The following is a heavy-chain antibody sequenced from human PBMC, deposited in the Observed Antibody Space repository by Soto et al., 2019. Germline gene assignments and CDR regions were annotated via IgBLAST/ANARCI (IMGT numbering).Heavy chain of an antibody. CDR1: GFSLSTSGVG. D-gene: IGHD1-1*01. V-gene: IGHV2-5*02. CDR3: AHSILYSQFSMTRTHNWFDP. Sequence: SGPTLVNPTQTLTLTCTFSGFSLSTSGVGVGWIRQPPGKALEWLALIYWDDDKRYSPSLKSRLTITKDTSKNQVVLTMTNMDPVDTATYYCAHSILYSQFSMTRTHNWFDPWGQGTLVTVS. CDR2: IYWDDDK. J-gene: IGHJ5*02.